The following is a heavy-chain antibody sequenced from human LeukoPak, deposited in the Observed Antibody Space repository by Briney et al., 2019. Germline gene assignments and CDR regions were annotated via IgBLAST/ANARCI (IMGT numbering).Heavy chain of an antibody. CDR1: GASISSGGYF. Sequence: PQTLSLTCTVSGASISSGGYFWTWIRQHPGKGLEWIGYISYSGSPYYSPSLESRVTISADTSQNQFSLKLNSVTAADTAIYYCARLFCSGASCSRGRGFDYWGQGTLVTVSS. V-gene: IGHV4-31*03. CDR2: ISYSGSP. J-gene: IGHJ4*02. D-gene: IGHD2-15*01. CDR3: ARLFCSGASCSRGRGFDY.